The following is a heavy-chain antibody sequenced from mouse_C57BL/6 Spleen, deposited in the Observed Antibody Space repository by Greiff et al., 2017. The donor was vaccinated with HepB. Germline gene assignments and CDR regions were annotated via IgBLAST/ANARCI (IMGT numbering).Heavy chain of an antibody. CDR2: IYPGDGDT. D-gene: IGHD2-2*01. Sequence: VQLKQSGPELVKPGASVKISCKASGYAFSSSWMNWVKQRPGKGLEWIGRIYPGDGDTNYNGKFKGKATLTADKSSSTAYMQLSSLTSEDSAVYFCARKGYDGGFDYWGQGTTLTVSS. V-gene: IGHV1-82*01. CDR1: GYAFSSSW. J-gene: IGHJ2*01. CDR3: ARKGYDGGFDY.